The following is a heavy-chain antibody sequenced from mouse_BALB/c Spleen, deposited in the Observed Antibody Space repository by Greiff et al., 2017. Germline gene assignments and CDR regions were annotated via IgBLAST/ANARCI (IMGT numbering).Heavy chain of an antibody. CDR2: IWAGGST. Sequence: VKLVESGPGLVAPSQSLSITCTVSGFSLTSYGVHWVRQPPGKGLEWLGVIWAGGSTNYNSALMSRLSISKDNSKSQVFLKMNSLQTDDTAMYYCARDPYGNYYFDYWGQGTTLTVSS. J-gene: IGHJ2*01. D-gene: IGHD2-1*01. CDR3: ARDPYGNYYFDY. V-gene: IGHV2-9*02. CDR1: GFSLTSYG.